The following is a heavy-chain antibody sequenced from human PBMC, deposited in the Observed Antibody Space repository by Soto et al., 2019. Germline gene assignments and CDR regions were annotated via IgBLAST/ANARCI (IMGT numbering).Heavy chain of an antibody. V-gene: IGHV3-30*18. CDR3: AKDRDYDSLDY. CDR2: ISYDGSNK. D-gene: IGHD3-22*01. CDR1: GFTFSSYG. Sequence: GGSLRLSCAASGFTFSSYGMHWVRQAPGKGLEWVAVISYDGSNKYYADSVKGRFTISRDNSKNTLYLQMNSLRAEDTAVYYCAKDRDYDSLDYWGQGTLVTVSS. J-gene: IGHJ4*02.